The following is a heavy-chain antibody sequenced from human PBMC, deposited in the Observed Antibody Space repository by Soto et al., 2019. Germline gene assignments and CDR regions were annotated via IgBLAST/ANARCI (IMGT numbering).Heavy chain of an antibody. CDR3: ARVPAQDDFWSGYSTPKYYFDY. V-gene: IGHV4-59*01. CDR1: GGSISSYY. CDR2: IYYSGST. J-gene: IGHJ4*02. D-gene: IGHD3-3*01. Sequence: SETLSLTCTVSGGSISSYYWSWIRQPPGKGLEWIGYIYYSGSTNYNPSLKSRVTISVDTSKNQFSLKLSSVTAADTAVYYCARVPAQDDFWSGYSTPKYYFDYRGQGTLVTVSS.